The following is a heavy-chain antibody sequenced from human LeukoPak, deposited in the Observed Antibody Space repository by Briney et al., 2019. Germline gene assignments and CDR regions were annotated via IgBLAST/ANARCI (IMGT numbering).Heavy chain of an antibody. CDR2: ICYSGST. CDR3: AVFQNDNAFNI. Sequence: SETLSLTCAVYGWTFSNYHWHWIRQPPGKGLEWIGYICYSGSTNYDPSLKSRVTISLDTSKNQFSLKLNSVTAADTAVYYCAVFQNDNAFNIWGQGTMVTVSS. J-gene: IGHJ3*02. V-gene: IGHV4-59*01. CDR1: GWTFSNYH. D-gene: IGHD1-1*01.